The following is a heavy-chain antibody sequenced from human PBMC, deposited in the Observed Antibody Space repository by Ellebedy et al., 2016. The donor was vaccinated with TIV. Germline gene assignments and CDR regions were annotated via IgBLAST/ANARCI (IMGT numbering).Heavy chain of an antibody. CDR2: SKSKTDGGTI. CDR3: ARVQITMDELYYYYMDV. J-gene: IGHJ6*03. Sequence: GESLKISXAASGLTFGNAWLSWVRQAPGKGLEWVGRSKSKTDGGTIDYAAPVKGRFTISRDDSKNTLYLQMNSLRAEDTAVYYCARVQITMDELYYYYMDVWGKGTTVTVSS. V-gene: IGHV3-15*01. CDR1: GLTFGNAW. D-gene: IGHD3-10*01.